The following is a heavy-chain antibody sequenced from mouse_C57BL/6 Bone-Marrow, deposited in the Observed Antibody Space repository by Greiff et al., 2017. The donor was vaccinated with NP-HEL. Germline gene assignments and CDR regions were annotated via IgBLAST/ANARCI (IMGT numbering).Heavy chain of an antibody. J-gene: IGHJ1*03. D-gene: IGHD1-1*01. Sequence: VQLQQSGGDLVKPGGSLKLSCAASGFTFSSYGMSWVRQTPDKRLEWVATISSGGSYTYYPDSVKGRFTISRDNAKNTLYLQMSSLKSEDTAMYYCARFYGSSHWYFDVWGTGTTVTVSS. CDR1: GFTFSSYG. CDR3: ARFYGSSHWYFDV. V-gene: IGHV5-6*01. CDR2: ISSGGSYT.